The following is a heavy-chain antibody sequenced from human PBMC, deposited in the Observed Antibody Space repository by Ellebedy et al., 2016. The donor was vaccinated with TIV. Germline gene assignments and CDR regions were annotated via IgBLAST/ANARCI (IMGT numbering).Heavy chain of an antibody. CDR2: MWSEGNHR. Sequence: GESLKISCAASGFSLSGYWMSWVRQAPGKGLEWVAAMWSEGNHRYYADSVKGRFTISRDNSKNTLYLQMKSLRAEDTAVYYCARDSGSMVRGVSKPDYWGQGTLVTVPS. J-gene: IGHJ4*02. V-gene: IGHV3-33*08. D-gene: IGHD3-10*01. CDR1: GFSLSGYW. CDR3: ARDSGSMVRGVSKPDY.